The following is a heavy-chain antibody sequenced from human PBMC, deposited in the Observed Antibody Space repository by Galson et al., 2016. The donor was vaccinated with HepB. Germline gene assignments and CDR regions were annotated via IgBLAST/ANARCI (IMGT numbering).Heavy chain of an antibody. Sequence: LRLSCAASWFVFPNFGLSWVRQAPGKGLEWVASISTRRTTYYSDSVQGRFTISRANSNNTLYLQMNGLRAEDTAVYYCAKERLVRRIFDHWGQGTLLTVSS. CDR3: AKERLVRRIFDH. J-gene: IGHJ4*02. CDR2: ISTRRTT. D-gene: IGHD1-1*01. V-gene: IGHV3-23*01. CDR1: WFVFPNFG.